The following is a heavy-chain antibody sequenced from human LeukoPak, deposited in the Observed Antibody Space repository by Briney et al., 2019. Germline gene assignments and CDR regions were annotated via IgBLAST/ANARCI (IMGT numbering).Heavy chain of an antibody. CDR2: ITGSGGTT. V-gene: IGHV3-23*01. CDR3: AKDPNGDYLGAFDF. J-gene: IGHJ3*01. CDR1: GFAFGNYG. Sequence: GGSLRLSCTGSGFAFGNYGMTWVRQPPGKGLEWVSAITGSGGTTRYTDSVTGRFAISRDNSGNTLFLQMNSLRAEDTAVYYCAKDPNGDYLGAFDFWGPGTLVTVSS. D-gene: IGHD4-17*01.